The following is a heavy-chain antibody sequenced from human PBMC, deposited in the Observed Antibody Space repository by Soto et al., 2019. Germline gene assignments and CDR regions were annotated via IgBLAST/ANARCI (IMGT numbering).Heavy chain of an antibody. J-gene: IGHJ5*02. CDR3: AREFYVWGTHSYNWFDP. Sequence: QLQLQESGSGLVKPSQTLSLTCAVSGGSISSGGYSWSWIRQPPGKGLEWIGYIYHSGSTYYNPSRKSRVTISVDRSKNQFSLKLSSVTAADTAVYYCAREFYVWGTHSYNWFDPWGQGTLVTVSS. D-gene: IGHD3-16*01. CDR1: GGSISSGGYS. CDR2: IYHSGST. V-gene: IGHV4-30-2*01.